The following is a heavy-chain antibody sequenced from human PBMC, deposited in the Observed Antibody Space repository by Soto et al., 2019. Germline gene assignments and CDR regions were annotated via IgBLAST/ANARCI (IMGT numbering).Heavy chain of an antibody. CDR3: ARRLYYDSSGFEGGGMDV. J-gene: IGHJ6*02. Sequence: SETLSLTCTVSGLSIISSSYYWGLIRQPPGKGLEWIGSIYYSGSTYYNPSLKSRVTISVDTSKNQFSLKLSSVTAADTAVYYCARRLYYDSSGFEGGGMDVWGQGTTVT. CDR2: IYYSGST. CDR1: GLSIISSSYY. V-gene: IGHV4-39*01. D-gene: IGHD3-22*01.